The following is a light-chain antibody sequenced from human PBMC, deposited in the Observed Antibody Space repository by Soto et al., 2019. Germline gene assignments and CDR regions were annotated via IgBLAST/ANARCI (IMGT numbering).Light chain of an antibody. CDR3: ATWDRSLSVGV. CDR1: SSNLGNNY. CDR2: DND. V-gene: IGLV1-51*01. Sequence: QSVLTQPPSVSAAPGQKVTISCSGSSSNLGNNYVFWYQQLPGTAPKLLIYDNDKRPSGIPDRFAGSKSGTSATLGITGLQTEDEADYYCATWDRSLSVGVFGGGTKLTVL. J-gene: IGLJ2*01.